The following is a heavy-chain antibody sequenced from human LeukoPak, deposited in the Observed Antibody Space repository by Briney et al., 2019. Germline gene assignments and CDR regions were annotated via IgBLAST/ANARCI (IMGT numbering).Heavy chain of an antibody. CDR2: ITGSGGST. CDR1: GFTFSGYA. V-gene: IGHV3-23*01. Sequence: PGGSLRLSCAASGFTFSGYAMSWVRQAPGKGLEWVSTITGSGGSTSYADSVKGRFTISRDNSKNTLFLQMNSLRAEDTAVYYCARMGGTYYRSYYFHYWGQGTLVTVSS. D-gene: IGHD1-26*01. CDR3: ARMGGTYYRSYYFHY. J-gene: IGHJ4*02.